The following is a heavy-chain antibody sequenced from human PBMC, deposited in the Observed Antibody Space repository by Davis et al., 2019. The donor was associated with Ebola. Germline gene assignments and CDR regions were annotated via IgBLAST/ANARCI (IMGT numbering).Heavy chain of an antibody. Sequence: MPSETLSLTCTVSGGSIVNYWWTWLRQSPGKGLEWIGFIHYSGTTDYNPPLKSRLTISMDTSKNQVSLRLTSVTAADTAVYYCARTLHTGTPTGDGMDVWGQGTTVTVSS. J-gene: IGHJ6*02. CDR2: IHYSGTT. CDR1: GGSIVNYW. V-gene: IGHV4-59*08. CDR3: ARTLHTGTPTGDGMDV. D-gene: IGHD1-7*01.